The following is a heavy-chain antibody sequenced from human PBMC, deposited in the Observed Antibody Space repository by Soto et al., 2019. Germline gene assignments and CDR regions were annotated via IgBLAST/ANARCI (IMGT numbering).Heavy chain of an antibody. Sequence: QVQLVESGGGVVQPGRSLRLSCAASGFTFSTYGMHWLRQAPGKGLEWVAVISYDGSDIYYADSVKGRFTIFRDNSKSALYLQMNDLRAEDTAVYYCASPAAYTSAWRIHYWGQGTRVTGSS. D-gene: IGHD1-1*01. CDR1: GFTFSTYG. CDR2: ISYDGSDI. V-gene: IGHV3-30*03. J-gene: IGHJ4*02. CDR3: ASPAAYTSAWRIHY.